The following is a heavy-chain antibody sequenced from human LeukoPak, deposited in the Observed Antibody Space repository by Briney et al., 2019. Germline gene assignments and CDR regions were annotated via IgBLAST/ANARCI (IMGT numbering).Heavy chain of an antibody. V-gene: IGHV4-59*01. Sequence: SETLSLTCSVSGGSISNYYWSWIRQPPGKGLEWIGPMYYSGSTNYNPSLKSRATISEDTSKKQFSLKLSSVTAADTAVYYCARAGYDTSGFWYFDLWGRGTLITVSS. CDR2: MYYSGST. CDR3: ARAGYDTSGFWYFDL. CDR1: GGSISNYY. J-gene: IGHJ2*01. D-gene: IGHD3-22*01.